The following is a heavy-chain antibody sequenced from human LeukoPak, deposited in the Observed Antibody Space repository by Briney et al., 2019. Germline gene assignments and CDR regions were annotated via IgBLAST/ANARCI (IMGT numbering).Heavy chain of an antibody. Sequence: SVKVSCKASGGTSSRSAINWVRQAPGQGLEWMGGIIAIFGTANYAQKFQGRVTISADESTSTAYMELSSLRSDDTAVYYCARDPKGSGCPRLYWGQGTLVTVSS. D-gene: IGHD3-22*01. CDR1: GGTSSRSA. CDR3: ARDPKGSGCPRLY. CDR2: IIAIFGTA. V-gene: IGHV1-69*13. J-gene: IGHJ4*02.